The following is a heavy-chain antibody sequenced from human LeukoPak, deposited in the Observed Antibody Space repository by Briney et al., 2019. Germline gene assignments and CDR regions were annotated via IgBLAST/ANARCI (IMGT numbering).Heavy chain of an antibody. CDR2: ISAYNDNT. CDR3: GRGDYGYWFDP. CDR1: GYIFTSYG. V-gene: IGHV1-18*01. J-gene: IGHJ5*02. D-gene: IGHD4-17*01. Sequence: ASVTVSRKSCGYIFTSYGISWVRQPPAQGLEWMGWISAYNDNTNYAQKLKGRVTITTDTSKSTAYMKLRSLRSDDTAVYYCGRGDYGYWFDPWGQGTLVTVSS.